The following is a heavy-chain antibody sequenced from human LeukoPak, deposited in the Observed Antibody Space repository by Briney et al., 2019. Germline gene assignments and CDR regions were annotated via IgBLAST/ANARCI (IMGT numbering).Heavy chain of an antibody. J-gene: IGHJ4*02. CDR2: IWYDGSSK. V-gene: IGHV3-33*01. CDR3: ARDMGYSSSSGNDY. D-gene: IGHD6-6*01. CDR1: GISFRSHG. Sequence: PGGSLRLSCAASGISFRSHGMHWVRQVPGKGLEWVAVIWYDGSSKYYADSVKGRFTVSRDNSNNTLYLQMNSLRAEDTAVYYCARDMGYSSSSGNDYWGQGTLVTVSS.